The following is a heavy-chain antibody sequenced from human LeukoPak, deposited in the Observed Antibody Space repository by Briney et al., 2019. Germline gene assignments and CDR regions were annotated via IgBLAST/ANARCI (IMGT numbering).Heavy chain of an antibody. CDR1: GYAFTSYG. CDR2: ISAYNGNT. Sequence: GASVKVSCKASGYAFTSYGISWVRQAPGQGLEWVGWISAYNGNTNYAQKLQGRVTMTTDTSTSTAYMELRSLRSDDTAVYYCARDPIPSGSYKYNWFDPWGQGTLVTVSS. J-gene: IGHJ5*02. V-gene: IGHV1-18*01. D-gene: IGHD1-26*01. CDR3: ARDPIPSGSYKYNWFDP.